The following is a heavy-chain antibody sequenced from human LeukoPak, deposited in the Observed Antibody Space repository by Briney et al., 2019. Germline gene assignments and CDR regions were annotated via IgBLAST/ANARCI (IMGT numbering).Heavy chain of an antibody. D-gene: IGHD3-22*01. CDR3: ARVGGSYYYDSSGYYHEGDAFDI. CDR2: IISSSSYI. V-gene: IGHV3-21*01. CDR1: GFTFSSYS. Sequence: GGSLRLSCAASGFTFSSYSMNWVRQAPGKGLEWVSSIISSSSYIYNADSVKGRFTISRDNAKNSLYLQMNSLRAEYTAVYYCARVGGSYYYDSSGYYHEGDAFDIWGQGTMVTVCS. J-gene: IGHJ3*02.